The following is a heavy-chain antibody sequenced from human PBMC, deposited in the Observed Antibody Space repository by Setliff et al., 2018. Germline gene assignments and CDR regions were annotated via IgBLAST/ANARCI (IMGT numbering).Heavy chain of an antibody. Sequence: ASVKVSCKASGYSFSTYAMHWVRQAPGQRLEWMGWINGGNGNTKYSQKFQGRITITRDTSASTAYMEMSSLRSEDTAVYYCARDREYCSRTNCYIDYWGQGALVTVSS. V-gene: IGHV1-3*01. CDR1: GYSFSTYA. CDR2: INGGNGNT. D-gene: IGHD2-2*02. J-gene: IGHJ4*02. CDR3: ARDREYCSRTNCYIDY.